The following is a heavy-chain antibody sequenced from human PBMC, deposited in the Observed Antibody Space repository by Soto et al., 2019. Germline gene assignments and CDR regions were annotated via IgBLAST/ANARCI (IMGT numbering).Heavy chain of an antibody. V-gene: IGHV3-23*01. J-gene: IGHJ5*02. Sequence: GGSLRLSCAASGFTFSSYAMSWVRQAPGKGLEWVSAISGSGGSTYYADSVKGRFTISRDNSKNTLYLQMNSLRAEDTAVYYCAKGVGYIVVVPANRGNWFDPWGQGTLVTVSS. CDR3: AKGVGYIVVVPANRGNWFDP. CDR1: GFTFSSYA. D-gene: IGHD2-2*01. CDR2: ISGSGGST.